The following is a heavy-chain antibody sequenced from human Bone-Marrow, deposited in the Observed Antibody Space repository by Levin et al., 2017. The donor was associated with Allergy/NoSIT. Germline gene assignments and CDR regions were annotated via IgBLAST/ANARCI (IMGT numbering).Heavy chain of an antibody. CDR3: AKFVVPAAHHLYYYYYGMDV. CDR1: GFTFSSYG. V-gene: IGHV3-30*18. D-gene: IGHD2-2*01. Sequence: GGSLRLSCAASGFTFSSYGMHWVRQAPGKGLEWVAVISYDGSNKYYADSVKGRFTISRDNSKNTLYLQMNSLRAEDTAVYYCAKFVVPAAHHLYYYYYGMDVWGQGTTVTVSS. CDR2: ISYDGSNK. J-gene: IGHJ6*02.